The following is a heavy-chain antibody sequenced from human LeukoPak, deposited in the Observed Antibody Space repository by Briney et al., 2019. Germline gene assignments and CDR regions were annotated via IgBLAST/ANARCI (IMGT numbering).Heavy chain of an antibody. CDR3: ARDSQIITMVRGVTPYYYYGMDV. V-gene: IGHV4-59*01. CDR1: GXSISSYY. Sequence: PSETLSLTCTVSGXSISSYYGSWIRQPPGKGLEWIGYIYYSGSTNYNPSLKSRVTISVDTSKNQFSLKLSSVTAADTAVYYCARDSQIITMVRGVTPYYYYGMDVWGQGTTVTVSS. J-gene: IGHJ6*02. CDR2: IYYSGST. D-gene: IGHD3-10*01.